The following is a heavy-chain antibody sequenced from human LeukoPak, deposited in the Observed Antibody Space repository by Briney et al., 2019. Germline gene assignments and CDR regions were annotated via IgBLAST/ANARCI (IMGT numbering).Heavy chain of an antibody. CDR2: IFPGDSDT. CDR3: ARPNLMAASSNDAFDI. V-gene: IGHV5-51*01. CDR1: GYSFTSYW. Sequence: GESLKISCKGSGYSFTSYWITWVRQMPGKGLEWMAIIFPGDSDTRYSPSFRGQVTISADKSISTAYLQWRSLKASDTAMYYCARPNLMAASSNDAFDIWGQGTMVTVSS. J-gene: IGHJ3*02. D-gene: IGHD6-13*01.